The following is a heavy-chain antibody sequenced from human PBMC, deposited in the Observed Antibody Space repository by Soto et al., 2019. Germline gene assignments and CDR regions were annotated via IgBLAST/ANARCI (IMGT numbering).Heavy chain of an antibody. CDR2: IYYSGST. J-gene: IGHJ5*02. CDR3: ARGGIAEGNWFEP. V-gene: IGHV4-30-4*01. CDR1: GGSISSCDYY. Sequence: LSLTCTVSGGSISSCDYYWSWIRQPPGKGLEWIGYIYYSGSTYYNPSLKSRVTISVDTSKNQFSLKLSSVTAADTAVYYCARGGIAEGNWFEPWGQGTLVTVSS. D-gene: IGHD6-13*01.